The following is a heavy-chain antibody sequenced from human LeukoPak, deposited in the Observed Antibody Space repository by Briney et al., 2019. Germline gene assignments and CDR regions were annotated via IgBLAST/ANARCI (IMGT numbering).Heavy chain of an antibody. CDR3: ARPWNYYYYYGMDV. J-gene: IGHJ6*02. V-gene: IGHV3-48*02. Sequence: GGSLRLSCAASGFTFSSYSMNWVRQAPGKGLEWVSYISSSSSTIYYADSVKGRFPISRDNAKNSLYLQMNSLRDEDTAVYYCARPWNYYYYYGMDVWGQGTTVTVSS. CDR2: ISSSSSTI. CDR1: GFTFSSYS. D-gene: IGHD1-1*01.